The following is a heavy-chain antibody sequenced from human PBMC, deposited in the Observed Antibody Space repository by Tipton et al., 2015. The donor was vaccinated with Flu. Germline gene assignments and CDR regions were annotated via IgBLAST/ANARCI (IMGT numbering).Heavy chain of an antibody. CDR3: VRGAGSGPHMVFDF. CDR2: IYSSGSA. J-gene: IGHJ4*02. V-gene: IGHV4-4*07. Sequence: TLSLTCTVSGGALSSFYWNWIRQPAGKGLEWVGRIYSSGSATYSPSLKSRVTLSIDTSKNQFALNMISVTAADTAVYFCVRGAGSGPHMVFDFWGEGKLVTVSS. D-gene: IGHD3-10*01. CDR1: GGALSSFY.